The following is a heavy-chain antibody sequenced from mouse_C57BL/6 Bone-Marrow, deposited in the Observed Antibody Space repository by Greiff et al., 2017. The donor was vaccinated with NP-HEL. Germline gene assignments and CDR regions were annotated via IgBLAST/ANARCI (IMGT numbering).Heavy chain of an antibody. CDR1: GFTFSDYY. CDR3: AREDYGSSSFDY. J-gene: IGHJ2*01. V-gene: IGHV5-12*01. CDR2: ISNGGGST. Sequence: EVMLVESGGGLVQPGGSLKLSCAASGFTFSDYYMYWVRQTPEKRLEWVAYISNGGGSTYYPDTVKGRFTISRDNAKNTLYLQMSRLKSEDTAMYYCAREDYGSSSFDYWGQGTTLTVAS. D-gene: IGHD1-1*01.